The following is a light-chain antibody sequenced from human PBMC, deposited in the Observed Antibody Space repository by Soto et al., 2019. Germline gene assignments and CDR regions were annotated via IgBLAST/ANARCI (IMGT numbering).Light chain of an antibody. CDR1: QSVSSN. V-gene: IGKV3-15*01. J-gene: IGKJ1*01. CDR3: QQDNNWWT. CDR2: GAS. Sequence: EIEMTQSPVTLSVSPGERATLSCRASQSVSSNLAWYQQKPGQAPRLLLYGASTRATGIPARFSGSGSGTEFTLTISSLQSEDFAVYYCQQDNNWWTFGQGTKV.